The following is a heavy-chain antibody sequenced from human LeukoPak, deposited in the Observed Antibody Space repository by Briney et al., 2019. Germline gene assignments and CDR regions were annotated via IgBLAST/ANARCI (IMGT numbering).Heavy chain of an antibody. V-gene: IGHV4-39*07. Sequence: SETLSLTCTVSGDSISSSNCYWGWIRQPPGKGLEWIGSIYFSGGTYYNASLKSRVTISVDTSKNQFSLKLSSVTAADAAVYYCARDCSGGTCYLGVVDYWGQGILVTVSS. D-gene: IGHD2-15*01. CDR3: ARDCSGGTCYLGVVDY. J-gene: IGHJ4*02. CDR2: IYFSGGT. CDR1: GDSISSSNCY.